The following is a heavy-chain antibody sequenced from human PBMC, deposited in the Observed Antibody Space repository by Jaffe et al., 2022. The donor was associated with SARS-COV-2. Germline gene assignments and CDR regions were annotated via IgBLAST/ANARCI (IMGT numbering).Heavy chain of an antibody. D-gene: IGHD3-10*01. J-gene: IGHJ6*02. V-gene: IGHV3-30*18. Sequence: QVQLVESGGGVVQPGRSLRLSCAASGFTFSSYGMHWVRQAPGKGLEWVAVISYDGSNKYYADSVKGRFTISRDNSKNTLYLQMNSLRAEDTAVYYCAKDLRVIITYYYGMDVWGQGTTVTVSS. CDR3: AKDLRVIITYYYGMDV. CDR1: GFTFSSYG. CDR2: ISYDGSNK.